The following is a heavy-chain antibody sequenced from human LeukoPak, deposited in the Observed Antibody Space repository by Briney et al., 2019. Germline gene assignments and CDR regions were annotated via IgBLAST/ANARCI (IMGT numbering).Heavy chain of an antibody. V-gene: IGHV4-59*01. CDR1: GGSISSYY. D-gene: IGHD3-10*01. CDR3: ARATAEYYYGSRTDWFDP. CDR2: IYYSGST. Sequence: SETLSLTCTVSGGSISSYYWSWIRQPPGRGLEWIGYIYYSGSTNYNPSLKSRVTISVDTSKNQFSLKQSSVTAADTAVYYCARATAEYYYGSRTDWFDPWGQGTLVTVSS. J-gene: IGHJ5*02.